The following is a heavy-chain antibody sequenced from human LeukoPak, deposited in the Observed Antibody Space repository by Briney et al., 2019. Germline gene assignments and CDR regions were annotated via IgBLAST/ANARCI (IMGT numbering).Heavy chain of an antibody. J-gene: IGHJ3*02. V-gene: IGHV3-21*01. CDR3: ARYGNGAWLAHYAFDS. CDR1: GFTFSSYS. CDR2: ISSSSSYT. Sequence: PGGSLRLSCAASGFTFSSYSMNWVRQAPGKGLECVSSISSSSSYTYYADSVKGRFTISRDNAKNSLYLQMNSLRAEDTAVYYCARYGNGAWLAHYAFDSWGQGTMVTVSS. D-gene: IGHD6-19*01.